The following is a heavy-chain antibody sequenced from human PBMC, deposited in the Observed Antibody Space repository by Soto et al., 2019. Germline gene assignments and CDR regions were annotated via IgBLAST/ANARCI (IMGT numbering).Heavy chain of an antibody. D-gene: IGHD3-16*01. CDR3: VRVGRMGGY. J-gene: IGHJ4*02. CDR1: GLTVSNAY. V-gene: IGHV3-7*03. Sequence: PGGSLRLSCAASGLTVSNAYMAWVRQAPGKGLEWVANVKPDGSEKYHVDSVKGRFTISRDNARSSLYLQMNSLRVEDTAVYYCVRVGRMGGYWGQGTLVTVSS. CDR2: VKPDGSEK.